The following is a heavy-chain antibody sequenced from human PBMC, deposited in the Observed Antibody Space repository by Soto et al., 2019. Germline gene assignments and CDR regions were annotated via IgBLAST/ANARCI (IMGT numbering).Heavy chain of an antibody. CDR1: GYIFTRYG. J-gene: IGHJ6*03. Sequence: QVPLVQSGAEVMKPGASVKVSCKASGYIFTRYGIHWVRQAPGQRLEWMGWINAGNGNTKYPQKFQGRVTISRDTPASTVYMEVSSLTSEDTAVYYCARDSVDSASYYYYYMDVWGKGTTVTVSS. V-gene: IGHV1-3*01. D-gene: IGHD2-15*01. CDR2: INAGNGNT. CDR3: ARDSVDSASYYYYYMDV.